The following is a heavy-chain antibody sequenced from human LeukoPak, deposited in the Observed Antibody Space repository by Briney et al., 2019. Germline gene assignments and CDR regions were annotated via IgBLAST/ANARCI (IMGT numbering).Heavy chain of an antibody. V-gene: IGHV3-23*01. CDR2: ISYGGDVT. CDR3: AKRTGGTYGEFDF. J-gene: IGHJ4*02. Sequence: GGSLRLSCAASGFTFSDYGMSWVRQVPGKGREWVSAISYGGDVTSYADSVKGRFTISRENSKRTLFLQMNSLRAEDTALYYCAKRTGGTYGEFDFWGQGTLVTVSS. D-gene: IGHD1-26*01. CDR1: GFTFSDYG.